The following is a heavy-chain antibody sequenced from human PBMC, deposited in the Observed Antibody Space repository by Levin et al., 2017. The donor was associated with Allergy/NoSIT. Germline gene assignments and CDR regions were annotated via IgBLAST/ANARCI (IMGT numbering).Heavy chain of an antibody. Sequence: SQTLSLTCAVYGVSFSGSFWSWPRQPPGKGLEWIGEITPGGSTRYNPSLKSRVTISLDTSKNQLSLRLSSVTAADTAVYYCARGGAPGAFDIWGQGTTVTVSS. D-gene: IGHD3-10*01. J-gene: IGHJ3*02. CDR1: GVSFSGSF. V-gene: IGHV4-34*01. CDR2: ITPGGST. CDR3: ARGGAPGAFDI.